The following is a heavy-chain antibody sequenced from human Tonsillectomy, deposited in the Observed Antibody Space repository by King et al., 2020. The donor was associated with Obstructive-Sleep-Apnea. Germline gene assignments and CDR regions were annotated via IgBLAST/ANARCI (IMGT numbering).Heavy chain of an antibody. CDR3: ARDEGTVGATFGMDV. CDR1: GFTFSIYW. D-gene: IGHD1-26*01. V-gene: IGHV3-7*03. CDR2: IKYDGGEK. Sequence: VQLVESGGDLVQPGGSLRLSCAASGFTFSIYWMSWVRQAPGKGLEWVANIKYDGGEKYYVDSVKGRFTISRDNAKNSLYLQMNSLRAEDTAVYYCARDEGTVGATFGMDVWGQGTTVTVSS. J-gene: IGHJ6*02.